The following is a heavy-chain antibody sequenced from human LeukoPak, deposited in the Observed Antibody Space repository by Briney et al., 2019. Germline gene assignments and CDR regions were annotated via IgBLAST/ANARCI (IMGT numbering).Heavy chain of an antibody. J-gene: IGHJ4*02. Sequence: ASVKASCKASGGTFSTYAISWVRQATGQGLEWMGWMNPNSGNTGYAQKFQGRVTMTRNTSISTAYMELSSLRSEDTAVYYCARGLVGATGAYFDYWGQGTLVTVSS. CDR1: GGTFSTYA. D-gene: IGHD1-26*01. CDR2: MNPNSGNT. V-gene: IGHV1-8*02. CDR3: ARGLVGATGAYFDY.